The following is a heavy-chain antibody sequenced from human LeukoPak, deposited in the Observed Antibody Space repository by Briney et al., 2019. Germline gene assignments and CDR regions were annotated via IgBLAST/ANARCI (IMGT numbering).Heavy chain of an antibody. J-gene: IGHJ4*02. V-gene: IGHV3-7*01. CDR3: ARHGDYCFDL. CDR1: GFTFSSRW. D-gene: IGHD4-17*01. CDR2: IRNDGLTQ. Sequence: GSLELSCAASGFTFSSRWMGWVRPAPGKGLEWVANIRNDGLTQYYLDSVKGRFTISRDNAKDSLSLQMNSLRAEDTAVYFCARHGDYCFDLWGQGALVTVSS.